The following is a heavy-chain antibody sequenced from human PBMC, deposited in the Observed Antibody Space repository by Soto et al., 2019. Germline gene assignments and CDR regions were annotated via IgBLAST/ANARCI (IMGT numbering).Heavy chain of an antibody. CDR3: ARGGVPAAFYYYYGMDV. CDR2: TYYRSKWYN. CDR1: GDSVSSNSAA. D-gene: IGHD2-2*01. J-gene: IGHJ6*02. V-gene: IGHV6-1*01. Sequence: SQTLSLTGAISGDSVSSNSAAWNWIRQSPSRGLEWLGRTYYRSKWYNDYAVSVKSRITINPDTSKNQFSLQLNSVTPEDTAVYYCARGGVPAAFYYYYGMDVWGQGTTVTVSS.